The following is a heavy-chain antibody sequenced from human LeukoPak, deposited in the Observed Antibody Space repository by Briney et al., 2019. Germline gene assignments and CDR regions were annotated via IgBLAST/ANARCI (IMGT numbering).Heavy chain of an antibody. D-gene: IGHD3-10*01. CDR1: GGSFSGYY. Sequence: SETLSLTCAVCGGSFSGYYWSWIRQPPGRGLEWIGEINHSGSTNYNPSLKSRVTISVDTSKNHFSLKLSSVTAADTAVYYCARWSTYYGSGSYYAIVYYFDYWGQGTLVTVSS. CDR2: INHSGST. J-gene: IGHJ4*02. CDR3: ARWSTYYGSGSYYAIVYYFDY. V-gene: IGHV4-34*01.